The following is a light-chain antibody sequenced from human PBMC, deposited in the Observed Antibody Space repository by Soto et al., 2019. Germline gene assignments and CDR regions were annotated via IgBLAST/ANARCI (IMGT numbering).Light chain of an antibody. V-gene: IGKV3-20*01. Sequence: EVVLSQSPGTLSLSTGETATLSSRTSQIVSANYIAWYQQKPGQAPRVLIYGASSRATGIPDRFSGSGSGTDFTLTISRLEPEDFAVYYCQQYGSSSCTFGQGTNVDIK. CDR1: QIVSANY. CDR3: QQYGSSSCT. J-gene: IGKJ1*01. CDR2: GAS.